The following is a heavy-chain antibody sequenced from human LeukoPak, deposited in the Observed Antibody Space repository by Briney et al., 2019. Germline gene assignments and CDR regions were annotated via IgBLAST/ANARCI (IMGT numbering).Heavy chain of an antibody. Sequence: PSETLSLTCAVSGGSISSGGYSWSWIRQPPGKGLEWIGYIYHSGSTYYNPSLKSRVTISVDRSKNQFSLKLSSVTAADTAVYYCARRTGGSYFDYWGQGTLVTVSS. V-gene: IGHV4-30-2*01. J-gene: IGHJ4*02. D-gene: IGHD1-26*01. CDR3: ARRTGGSYFDY. CDR1: GGSISSGGYS. CDR2: IYHSGST.